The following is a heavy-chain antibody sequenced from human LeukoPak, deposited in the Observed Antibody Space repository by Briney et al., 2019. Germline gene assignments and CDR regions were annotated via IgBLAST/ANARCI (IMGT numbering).Heavy chain of an antibody. D-gene: IGHD3-3*01. J-gene: IGHJ6*02. CDR2: IYYSGST. CDR1: GGSISSYY. Sequence: SETLSFTCTVSGGSISSYYWSWIRQPPGKGLEWIGYIYYSGSTNYNPSLKSRVTISVDTSKNQFSLKLSSVTAADTAVYYCARDLGDFWSGYGGRYYYYGMDVWGQGTTVTVSS. V-gene: IGHV4-59*01. CDR3: ARDLGDFWSGYGGRYYYYGMDV.